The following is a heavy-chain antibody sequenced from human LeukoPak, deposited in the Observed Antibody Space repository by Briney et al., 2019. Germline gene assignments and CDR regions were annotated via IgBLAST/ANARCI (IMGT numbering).Heavy chain of an antibody. V-gene: IGHV7-4-1*02. Sequence: GASVKVSCKASGYTFTSYAMNWVRQAPGQGLEWMGWINTNTGNPTYAQGFTGRFVFSLDTSVSTAYLQIRSLKAEDTAVYYCASARPVWSGSLYYYYGMDVWGQGTTVTVSS. J-gene: IGHJ6*02. D-gene: IGHD3-3*01. CDR1: GYTFTSYA. CDR2: INTNTGNP. CDR3: ASARPVWSGSLYYYYGMDV.